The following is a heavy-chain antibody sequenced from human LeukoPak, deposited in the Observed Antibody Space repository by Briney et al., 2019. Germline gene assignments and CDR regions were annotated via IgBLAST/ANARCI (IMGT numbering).Heavy chain of an antibody. J-gene: IGHJ5*02. D-gene: IGHD6-13*01. V-gene: IGHV3-9*01. CDR1: GFTFDDYA. CDR3: AKDVSSSWGLWFDP. Sequence: GRSLRLSCAASGFTFDDYAMHWVRQAPGKGLEWVSGISWNSGSIGYADSVKGRFTISRDNAKNSLYLQMNSLRAEDTALYYCAKDVSSSWGLWFDPWGQGTPVTVSS. CDR2: ISWNSGSI.